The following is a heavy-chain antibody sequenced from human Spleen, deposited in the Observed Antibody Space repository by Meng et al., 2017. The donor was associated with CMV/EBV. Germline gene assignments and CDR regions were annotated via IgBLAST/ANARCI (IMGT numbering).Heavy chain of an antibody. CDR2: IKSKTDGGTT. D-gene: IGHD3-22*01. V-gene: IGHV3-15*01. CDR1: GFTFSNAW. CDR3: TTDRVYESGIYDYYHGLDV. Sequence: SCAASGFTFSNAWMSWVRQAPGKGPEWVGRIKSKTDGGTTDYAAPVKGRFTISRDDSKNTLYLQMNSLKTEDTAVYYCTTDRVYESGIYDYYHGLDVWGPGTTVTVSS. J-gene: IGHJ6*02.